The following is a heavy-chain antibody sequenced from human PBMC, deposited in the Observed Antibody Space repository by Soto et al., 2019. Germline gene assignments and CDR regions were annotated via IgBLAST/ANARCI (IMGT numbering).Heavy chain of an antibody. J-gene: IGHJ6*02. CDR1: GFTFSGYA. D-gene: IGHD3-22*01. Sequence: QVQLVESGGGVVQPGRSLRLSCAASGFTFSGYAMHWVRQAPGKGLEWVALTYYDGNNKYYADSVKGRFTISRDNSRDTLYLKMNSLRAEDRAVYYCARMTCSGSSGFYAMDVWGQGTMVTVSS. CDR3: ARMTCSGSSGFYAMDV. V-gene: IGHV3-33*01. CDR2: TYYDGNNK.